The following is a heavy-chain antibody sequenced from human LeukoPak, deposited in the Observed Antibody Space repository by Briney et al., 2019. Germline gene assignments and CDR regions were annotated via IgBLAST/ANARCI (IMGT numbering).Heavy chain of an antibody. CDR3: ATATHYYDSSGYDY. CDR2: MSPNSGNT. Sequence: GASVKVSCKASRYTFSNYDINWVRQATGQGLEWMGWMSPNSGNTGYAQKFQGRVTMTEDTSTDTAYMELSSLRSEDTAVYYCATATHYYDSSGYDYWGQGTLVTVSS. D-gene: IGHD3-22*01. CDR1: RYTFSNYD. V-gene: IGHV1-8*01. J-gene: IGHJ4*02.